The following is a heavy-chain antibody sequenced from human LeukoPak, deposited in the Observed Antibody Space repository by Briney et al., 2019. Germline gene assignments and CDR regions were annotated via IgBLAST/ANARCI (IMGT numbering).Heavy chain of an antibody. D-gene: IGHD2-15*01. V-gene: IGHV3-21*01. CDR3: AKTGVVVAALERGVANWFDP. CDR1: GFTFSSYS. CDR2: ISSSSSYI. J-gene: IGHJ5*02. Sequence: GALRLSCGASGFTFSSYSINWVRQAPGKGLEWVSSISSSSSYIYYADSVKGRFTISRDNAKNSVYLQMNSLRAEDTAVYYCAKTGVVVAALERGVANWFDPWGQGTLVTVSS.